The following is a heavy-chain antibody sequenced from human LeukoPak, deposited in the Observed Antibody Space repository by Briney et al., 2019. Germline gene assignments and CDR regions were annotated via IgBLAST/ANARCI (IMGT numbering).Heavy chain of an antibody. D-gene: IGHD3-16*01. CDR2: IWYDGRNK. CDR1: GFXFSSYG. Sequence: PGRSLRLSCAASGFXFSSYGIHWVRQAPGKGLEWVAVIWYDGRNKYYADSVKGRFTIARDNSQNTLYLQMNSLRAEDTAVYHCVREGGAHRFDPWGQGTLVTVSS. J-gene: IGHJ5*02. CDR3: VREGGAHRFDP. V-gene: IGHV3-33*01.